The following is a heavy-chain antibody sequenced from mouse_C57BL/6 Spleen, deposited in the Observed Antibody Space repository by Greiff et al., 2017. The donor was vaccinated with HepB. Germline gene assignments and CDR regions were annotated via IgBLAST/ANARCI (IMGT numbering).Heavy chain of an antibody. Sequence: ESGPGLVKPSQSLSLTCTVTGYSITSGYYWNWIRQFPGNKLEWMGNISYDGSNNYNPSLKNRIAITRDTSKNQFFLKLNSVTTEDTATYYCARGSLLLRPFDDWGQGTTLTVSS. J-gene: IGHJ2*01. D-gene: IGHD1-1*01. CDR2: ISYDGSN. V-gene: IGHV3-6*01. CDR3: ARGSLLLRPFDD. CDR1: GYSITSGYY.